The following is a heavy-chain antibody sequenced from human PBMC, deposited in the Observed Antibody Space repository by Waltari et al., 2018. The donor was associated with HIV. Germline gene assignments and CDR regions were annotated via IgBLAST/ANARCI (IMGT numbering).Heavy chain of an antibody. Sequence: QVQLQESGPGLVKPSETLSLTCTVSGGSISRYYWSWIRQPPGKGRMEWIGYIYYSGSTKYNPSLKSRVTISLETSKNQFSLKLTSVTAADTALYYCARRGVSALDYWGQGTLVTVSS. CDR3: ARRGVSALDY. J-gene: IGHJ4*02. CDR2: IYYSGST. D-gene: IGHD3-10*01. V-gene: IGHV4-59*01. CDR1: GGSISRYY.